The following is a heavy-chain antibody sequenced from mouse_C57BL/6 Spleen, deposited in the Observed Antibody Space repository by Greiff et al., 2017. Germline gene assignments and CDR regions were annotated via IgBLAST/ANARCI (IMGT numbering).Heavy chain of an antibody. D-gene: IGHD2-3*01. J-gene: IGHJ3*01. CDR3: ARNGYYVFAY. V-gene: IGHV1-26*01. Sequence: VQLQQSGPELVKPGASVKISCKASGYTFTDYYMNWVKQSHGKSLEWIGDINPNNGGTSYNQKFKGKATLTVDKSSSTAYMELRSLTSEDSAVYYCARNGYYVFAYWGQGTLVTVSA. CDR1: GYTFTDYY. CDR2: INPNNGGT.